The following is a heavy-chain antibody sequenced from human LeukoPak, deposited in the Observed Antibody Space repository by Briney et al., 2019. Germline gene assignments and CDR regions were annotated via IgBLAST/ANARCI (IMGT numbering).Heavy chain of an antibody. Sequence: GGSLRLSCAASGFTFDDYTMHWVRQAPEKGLEWVSLITWDGGTTYYADSVKGRFTISRDNSKNSLYLQMNSLTTEDTALYYCAKDMGLLLYSCFNYWGQGTLVSVSS. CDR3: AKDMGLLLYSCFNY. V-gene: IGHV3-43*01. CDR2: ITWDGGTT. D-gene: IGHD2-15*01. CDR1: GFTFDDYT. J-gene: IGHJ4*02.